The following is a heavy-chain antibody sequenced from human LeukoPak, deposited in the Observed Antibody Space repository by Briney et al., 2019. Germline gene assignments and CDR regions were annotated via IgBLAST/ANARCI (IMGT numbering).Heavy chain of an antibody. J-gene: IGHJ4*02. D-gene: IGHD4-23*01. Sequence: SETLSLTCTVSGGSISSSFYYWGWIRQPPGKGLEWIGSIYHSGSTYYNPSLKSRVTISVDTSKNQFSLKLSSVTAADTAVYYCARDRRNSAGLDYWGQGTLVTVSS. V-gene: IGHV4-39*07. CDR3: ARDRRNSAGLDY. CDR1: GGSISSSFYY. CDR2: IYHSGST.